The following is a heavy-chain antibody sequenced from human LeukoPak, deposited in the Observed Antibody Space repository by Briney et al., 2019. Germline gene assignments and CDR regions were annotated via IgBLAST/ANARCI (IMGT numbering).Heavy chain of an antibody. V-gene: IGHV4-38-2*01. J-gene: IGHJ4*02. D-gene: IGHD2-2*01. CDR3: ARNAQYCSTTSCYFFDY. Sequence: PSETLSLTCAVSGYSISSGYYWGWIRQPPGKGLEWIGSIYHSGSTYYNPSLKSRVTISVDTSKNQFSLKLSSVTAADTAVYYCARNAQYCSTTSCYFFDYWGQGIFVTVSS. CDR1: GYSISSGYY. CDR2: IYHSGST.